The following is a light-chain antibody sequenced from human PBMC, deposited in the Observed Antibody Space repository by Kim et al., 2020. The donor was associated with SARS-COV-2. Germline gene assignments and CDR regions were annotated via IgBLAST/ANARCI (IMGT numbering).Light chain of an antibody. Sequence: EIVLTQSPATLSLSPGERATLSCRASQSISTYLAWYQQKPGQAPRLLIFDAFNRATGIPGRFSGNGSGTDFTLTISSLEPEDFAVYYCQQRSTWPPWTFGQGTKVDIK. J-gene: IGKJ1*01. CDR1: QSISTY. V-gene: IGKV3-11*01. CDR3: QQRSTWPPWT. CDR2: DAF.